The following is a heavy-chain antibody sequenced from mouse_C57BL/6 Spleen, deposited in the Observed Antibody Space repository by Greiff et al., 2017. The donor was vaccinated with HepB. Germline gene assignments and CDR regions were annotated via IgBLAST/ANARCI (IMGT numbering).Heavy chain of an antibody. CDR1: GFSLTSYG. D-gene: IGHD1-1*01. J-gene: IGHJ1*03. CDR2: IWSGGST. Sequence: VQLQQSGPGLVQPSQSLSITCTVSGFSLTSYGVHWVRQSPGKGLEWLGVIWSGGSTDYNAAFISRLSISKDNSKSQVFFKMNSLQADDTAIYYCARKDYYGSSSRYFDVWGTGTTVTVSS. CDR3: ARKDYYGSSSRYFDV. V-gene: IGHV2-2*01.